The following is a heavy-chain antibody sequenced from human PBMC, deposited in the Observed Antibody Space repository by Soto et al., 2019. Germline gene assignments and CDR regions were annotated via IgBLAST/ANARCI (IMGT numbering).Heavy chain of an antibody. J-gene: IGHJ5*02. D-gene: IGHD3-22*01. CDR3: AIASGGGFSSGTFDP. CDR2: IYYSGST. V-gene: IGHV4-31*03. Sequence: QVQLQESGPGLVKPSQTLSLTCTVSGGSISSGCYYWSWIRQHPGKGLEWIEYIYYSGSTYSNPSLQSRVTISVDTSKNQFSLKLSSVTAADTAVYYCAIASGGGFSSGTFDPWGQGTLVTVSS. CDR1: GGSISSGCYY.